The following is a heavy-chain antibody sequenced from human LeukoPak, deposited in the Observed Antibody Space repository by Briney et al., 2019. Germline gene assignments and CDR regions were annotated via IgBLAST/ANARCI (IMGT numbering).Heavy chain of an antibody. CDR2: IYTSGST. CDR3: ASSRQTLNWFDP. J-gene: IGHJ5*02. Sequence: PSETLSLTCAVYGGSFSGYYWSWIRQPAGKGLEWIGRIYTSGSTNYNPSLKSRVTMSVDTSKNQFSLKLSSVTAADTAVYYCASSRQTLNWFDPWGQGTLVTVSS. CDR1: GGSFSGYY. V-gene: IGHV4-59*10. D-gene: IGHD3-16*01.